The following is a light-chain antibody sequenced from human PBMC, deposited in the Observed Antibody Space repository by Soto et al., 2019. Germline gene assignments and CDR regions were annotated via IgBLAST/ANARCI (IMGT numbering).Light chain of an antibody. Sequence: EIVMTQSPGTMSVSPGERATLSCRASQSINNDLAWYQQKPGQAPRLLIYDASTRATGIPARFSGSGAGTEFTLTISSLLSEDFAVYYCQQYRKWPPVTFGQGTRLEIK. CDR1: QSINND. CDR3: QQYRKWPPVT. V-gene: IGKV3-15*01. J-gene: IGKJ5*01. CDR2: DAS.